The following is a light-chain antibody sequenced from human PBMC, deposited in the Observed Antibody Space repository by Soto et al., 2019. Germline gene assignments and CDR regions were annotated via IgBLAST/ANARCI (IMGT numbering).Light chain of an antibody. J-gene: IGKJ1*01. V-gene: IGKV3-15*01. CDR2: GAS. CDR1: QSVSSN. CDR3: QQYNSYSPWT. Sequence: EIVMTQSPATLSVSPGERAALSCRASQSVSSNLAWYQQRPGQAPRLLVYGASTRAAGIPARFSGSGSGTEFTLTISSLQPDDFATYYCQQYNSYSPWTFGQGTKVDI.